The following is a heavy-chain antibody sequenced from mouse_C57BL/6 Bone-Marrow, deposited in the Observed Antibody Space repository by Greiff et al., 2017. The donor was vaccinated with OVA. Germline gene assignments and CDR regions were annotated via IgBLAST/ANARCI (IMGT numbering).Heavy chain of an antibody. CDR1: GYTFTSYW. J-gene: IGHJ3*01. V-gene: IGHV1-55*01. D-gene: IGHD3-2*02. Sequence: QVQLQQPGTDLVKPGASVKLSCKASGYTFTSYWITWVKQRPGQGLEWIGDIYPGSGSTNYNEKFKSKATLTVDTSSSTAYMQLSSLTSEDSAVYYCARKASGYWFAYWGQGTLVTVSA. CDR3: ARKASGYWFAY. CDR2: IYPGSGST.